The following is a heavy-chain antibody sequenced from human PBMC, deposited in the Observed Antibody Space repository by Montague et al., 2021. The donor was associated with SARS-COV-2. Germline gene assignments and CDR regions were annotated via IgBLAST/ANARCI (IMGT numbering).Heavy chain of an antibody. CDR1: GFTFSSYA. Sequence: SLRLSCAASGFTFSSYAMHWVRQAPGKGLEWVAVISYDGSNKYYADSVKGRFTISRDNSKNTLYLQMNSLRAKDTAVYYCASSLVWFEIDYWGQGTLVTVSS. CDR2: ISYDGSNK. V-gene: IGHV3-30*04. CDR3: ASSLVWFEIDY. J-gene: IGHJ4*02. D-gene: IGHD3-10*01.